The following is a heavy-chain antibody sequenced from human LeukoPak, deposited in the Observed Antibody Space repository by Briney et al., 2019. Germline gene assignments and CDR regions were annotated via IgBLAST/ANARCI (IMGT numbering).Heavy chain of an antibody. CDR1: VFTFSDYE. V-gene: IGHV3-23*01. Sequence: PGGSLRLSCAASVFTFSDYEMNWVRQAPGKGLEWVSAISGSGGSTYYADSVKGRFTISRDNSKNTLYLQMNSLRAEDTAVYYCAKDLTWIQLRFDYWGQGTLVTVSS. J-gene: IGHJ4*02. CDR2: ISGSGGST. CDR3: AKDLTWIQLRFDY. D-gene: IGHD5-18*01.